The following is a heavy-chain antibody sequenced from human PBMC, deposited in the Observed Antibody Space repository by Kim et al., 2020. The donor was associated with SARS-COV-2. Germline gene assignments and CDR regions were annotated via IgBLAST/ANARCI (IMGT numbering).Heavy chain of an antibody. CDR2: IYYSGST. CDR3: ARGGVGATNYYYYYGMDV. J-gene: IGHJ6*02. CDR1: GGSISSGGYY. Sequence: SETLSLTCTVSGGSISSGGYYWSWIRQHPGKGLEWIGYIYYSGSTYYNPSLKSRVTISVDTSKNQFSLKLSSVTAADTAVYYCARGGVGATNYYYYYGMDVWGQGTTVTVSS. D-gene: IGHD1-26*01. V-gene: IGHV4-31*03.